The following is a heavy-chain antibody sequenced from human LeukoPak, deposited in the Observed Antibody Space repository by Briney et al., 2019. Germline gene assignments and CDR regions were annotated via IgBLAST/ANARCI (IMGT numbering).Heavy chain of an antibody. CDR3: ARDPRYCSSTSCPYYYYYYMDV. V-gene: IGHV3-21*01. CDR1: GFTFSSYS. D-gene: IGHD2-2*01. J-gene: IGHJ6*03. CDR2: ISSSSSYI. Sequence: GGSLRLSCAASGFTFSSYSMNWVRQAPGKGLEWVSSISSSSSYIYYADSVKGRFTISRDNAKNSLYLQMNSLRAEDTAVYYCARDPRYCSSTSCPYYYYYYMDVWGKGTTVTVSS.